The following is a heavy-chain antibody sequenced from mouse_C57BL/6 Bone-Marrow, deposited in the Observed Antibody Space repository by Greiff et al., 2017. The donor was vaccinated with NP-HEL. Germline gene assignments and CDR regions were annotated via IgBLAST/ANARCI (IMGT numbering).Heavy chain of an antibody. CDR2: ISDGGSYT. D-gene: IGHD2-3*01. Sequence: EVMLVESGGGLVKPGGSLKLSCAASGFTFSSYAMSWVRQTPEKRLEWVATISDGGSYTYYPDNVKGRFTISRDNAKNNLYLQMSLLKSEYPAMYYCARARLWLLRGFAYWGQGTLVTVSA. CDR1: GFTFSSYA. J-gene: IGHJ3*01. V-gene: IGHV5-4*03. CDR3: ARARLWLLRGFAY.